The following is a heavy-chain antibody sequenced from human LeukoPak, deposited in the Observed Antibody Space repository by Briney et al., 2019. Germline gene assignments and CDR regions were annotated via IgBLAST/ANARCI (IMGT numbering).Heavy chain of an antibody. D-gene: IGHD3-22*01. V-gene: IGHV3-66*01. CDR3: AKDLSADNYDSSGYVDY. CDR1: GFTVSSNY. J-gene: IGHJ4*02. CDR2: IYSGGST. Sequence: PGGSLRLSCAASGFTVSSNYMSWVRQAPGKGLEWVSVIYSGGSTYYADSVKGRFTISRDNSKNTLYLQMNSLRAEDTAVYYCAKDLSADNYDSSGYVDYWGQGTLVTVSS.